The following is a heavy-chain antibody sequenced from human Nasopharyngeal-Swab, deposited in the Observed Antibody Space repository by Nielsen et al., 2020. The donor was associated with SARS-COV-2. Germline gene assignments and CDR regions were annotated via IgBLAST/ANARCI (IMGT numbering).Heavy chain of an antibody. D-gene: IGHD2-2*02. CDR2: IKQDGSEK. CDR1: GFTFSSYW. CDR3: AREAPIGYCSSTSCYTGNAFDI. Sequence: GGSLRLSCAASGFTFSSYWMSWVRQAPGKGLEWVANIKQDGSEKYYVDSVKGRFTISRDNAKNSLYLQMSSLRAEDTAVYYCAREAPIGYCSSTSCYTGNAFDIWGQGTMVTVSS. J-gene: IGHJ3*02. V-gene: IGHV3-7*01.